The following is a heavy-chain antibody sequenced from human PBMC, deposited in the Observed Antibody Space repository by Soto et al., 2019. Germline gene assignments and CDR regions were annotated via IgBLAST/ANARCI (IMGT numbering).Heavy chain of an antibody. J-gene: IGHJ6*02. CDR2: ISVYSGNT. D-gene: IGHD3-22*01. CDR1: GYTFTSYG. V-gene: IGHV1-18*01. Sequence: AAVKVSCKASGYTFTSYGISWVRQAPGQGLEWMGWISVYSGNTNYAQKFQGRVTMTTDTSTSTAYMELRSLRSDDTAVYYCARGGHYYDSSGYTRLNYYGMDVWGQGTTVTVSS. CDR3: ARGGHYYDSSGYTRLNYYGMDV.